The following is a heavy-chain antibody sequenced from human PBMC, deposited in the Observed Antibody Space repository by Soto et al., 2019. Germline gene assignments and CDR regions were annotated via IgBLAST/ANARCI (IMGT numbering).Heavy chain of an antibody. CDR2: ISDHRNTT. Sequence: PRGSLRLSCATSGFTFSRYSIHWVRHAPGQSPFWVSRISDHRNTTNYADPVSGRFTISRDNSKNTLNLRVTNLKPDDTAIYYCTRGPGADSSGKEAHWGQGTPVTVSS. D-gene: IGHD1-26*01. J-gene: IGHJ4*02. V-gene: IGHV3-74*01. CDR1: GFTFSRYS. CDR3: TRGPGADSSGKEAH.